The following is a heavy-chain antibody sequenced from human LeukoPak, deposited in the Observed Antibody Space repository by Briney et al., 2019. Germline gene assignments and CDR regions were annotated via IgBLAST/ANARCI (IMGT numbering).Heavy chain of an antibody. J-gene: IGHJ4*02. D-gene: IGHD3-3*01. CDR3: ARATIFGTG. V-gene: IGHV3-66*02. CDR1: GFTFSSYS. CDR2: IYSGGST. Sequence: GGSLRLSXAASGFTFSSYSMNWVRQAPGKGLEWVSVIYSGGSTYYADSMKGRFTISRDNSKNTLYLQMNSLRAEDTAVYYCARATIFGTGGGQGTLVTVSS.